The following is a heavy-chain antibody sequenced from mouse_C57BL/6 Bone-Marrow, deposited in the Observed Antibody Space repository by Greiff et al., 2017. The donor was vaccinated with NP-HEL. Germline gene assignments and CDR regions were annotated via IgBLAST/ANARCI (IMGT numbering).Heavy chain of an antibody. V-gene: IGHV14-4*01. CDR2: IDPENGAT. CDR3: KGGYCFRYFDY. CDR1: GFNIKDDY. Sequence: VQLQQSGAELVRPGASVKLSCTASGFNIKDDYMHWVKQRPEQGLEWIGWIDPENGATEYASKFQGKATITADTSSNTAYLPLSSLHSEDPAVYYWKGGYCFRYFDYWGQGTTLTVSS. J-gene: IGHJ2*01.